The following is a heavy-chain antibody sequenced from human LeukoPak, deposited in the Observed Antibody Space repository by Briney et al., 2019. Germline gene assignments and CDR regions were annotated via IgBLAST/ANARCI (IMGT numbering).Heavy chain of an antibody. V-gene: IGHV1-69*05. CDR1: GGTFSSYA. CDR3: ARDWREYDSSGYASDY. CDR2: IVPIFGTA. J-gene: IGHJ4*02. Sequence: SVKVSCKASGGTFSSYAISWVRQAPGQGLEWMGRIVPIFGTANYAQKFQGRVTITTDESTSTAYMELSSLRSEDTAVYYCARDWREYDSSGYASDYWGQGTLVTVSS. D-gene: IGHD3-22*01.